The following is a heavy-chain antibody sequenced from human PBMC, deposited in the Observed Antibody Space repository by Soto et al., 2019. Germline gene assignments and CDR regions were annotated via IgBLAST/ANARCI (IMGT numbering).Heavy chain of an antibody. J-gene: IGHJ4*02. Sequence: ASVKVSCKASGYTFTSYGISWVRQAPGQGLEWMGWISAYNGNTNYAQKLQGRVTMTTDTSTSTAYMELRSLRSDDTAVYYCARDFGRFGGLLGRGYYFDYWGQGTLVTVSS. CDR3: ARDFGRFGGLLGRGYYFDY. V-gene: IGHV1-18*04. CDR2: ISAYNGNT. D-gene: IGHD3-10*01. CDR1: GYTFTSYG.